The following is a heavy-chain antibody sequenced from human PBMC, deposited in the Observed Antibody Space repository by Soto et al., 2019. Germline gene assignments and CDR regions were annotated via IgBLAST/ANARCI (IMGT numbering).Heavy chain of an antibody. Sequence: QVQLVESGGGLVKPGGSLRLSCAASGFTFSDYYMSWIRQAPGRGLEWISYISGSGNSINYADSVKGRFTISRDNAKKAFSLQTSNLRAEDTAVHYCARDHGNRFDPWGQGTLVTVSS. V-gene: IGHV3-11*01. CDR1: GFTFSDYY. J-gene: IGHJ5*02. CDR3: ARDHGNRFDP. CDR2: ISGSGNSI.